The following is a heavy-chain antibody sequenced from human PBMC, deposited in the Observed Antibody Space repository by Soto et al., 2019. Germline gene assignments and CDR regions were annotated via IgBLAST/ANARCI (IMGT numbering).Heavy chain of an antibody. V-gene: IGHV3-64*01. D-gene: IGHD6-13*01. CDR3: ARVDSSSWYRGYYYGMDV. CDR1: GFTFSSYA. CDR2: ISSNGGST. J-gene: IGHJ6*02. Sequence: GGSLRLSCSASGFTFSSYAMHWVRQAPGKGLEYVSAISSNGGSTYYANSVKGRFTISRDNSKNTLYLQMGSLRAEDMAVYYFARVDSSSWYRGYYYGMDVWGQGTTVTVSS.